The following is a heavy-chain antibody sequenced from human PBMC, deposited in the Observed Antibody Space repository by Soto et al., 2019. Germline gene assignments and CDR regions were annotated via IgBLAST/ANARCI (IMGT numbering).Heavy chain of an antibody. J-gene: IGHJ6*03. CDR3: ARDRDDILTGYYMDV. Sequence: GGSLRLSCAASGFTVSSNYMSWVRQAPGKGLEWVSVIYSGGSTYYADSVKGRFTISKDNSKNTLYLQMNSLRAEDTAVYYCARDRDDILTGYYMDVWGKGTTVTVYS. V-gene: IGHV3-66*01. CDR1: GFTVSSNY. D-gene: IGHD3-9*01. CDR2: IYSGGST.